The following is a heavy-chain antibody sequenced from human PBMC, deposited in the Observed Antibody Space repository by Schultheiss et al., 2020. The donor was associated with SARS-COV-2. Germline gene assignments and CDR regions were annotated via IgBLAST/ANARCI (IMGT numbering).Heavy chain of an antibody. CDR3: ASGGNSYYYYGMDV. J-gene: IGHJ6*02. CDR1: GFTFSSYA. D-gene: IGHD4-23*01. CDR2: ISYDGSNK. V-gene: IGHV3-30-3*01. Sequence: GGSLRLSCAASGFTFSSYAMHWVRQAPGKGLEWVAVISYDGSNKYYADSVKGRFTISRDNSKNTLYLQMNSLRAEDTAVYYCASGGNSYYYYGMDVWGQGTTVTVSS.